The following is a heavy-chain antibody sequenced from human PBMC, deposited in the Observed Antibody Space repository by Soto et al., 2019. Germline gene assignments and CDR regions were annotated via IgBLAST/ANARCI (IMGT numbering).Heavy chain of an antibody. V-gene: IGHV3-48*02. D-gene: IGHD3-10*01. Sequence: GGSLRLSCAASGFTFNIYSLNGFRQAPGKGLEWVAYISSTFEIYYADSVRGRFTISRDSAKNSLYLQMNSLRDDDTAVYFCARDRAWAFDYWGQGSLVTVSS. CDR1: GFTFNIYS. CDR2: ISSTFEI. J-gene: IGHJ4*02. CDR3: ARDRAWAFDY.